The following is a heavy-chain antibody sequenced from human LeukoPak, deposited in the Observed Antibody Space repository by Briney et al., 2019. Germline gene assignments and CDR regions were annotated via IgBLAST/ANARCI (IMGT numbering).Heavy chain of an antibody. D-gene: IGHD6-19*01. Sequence: GGSLRLSCAASGFTFSSYDMHWVRQATGKGLEWVSTIGAAGEMFYPGSVKGRFTISRDDAKNSMYLQMNSLRAGDTAVYYCAREGIAVAGSFFDYWGQGTLVTVSS. CDR3: AREGIAVAGSFFDY. J-gene: IGHJ4*02. CDR2: IGAAGEM. V-gene: IGHV3-13*04. CDR1: GFTFSSYD.